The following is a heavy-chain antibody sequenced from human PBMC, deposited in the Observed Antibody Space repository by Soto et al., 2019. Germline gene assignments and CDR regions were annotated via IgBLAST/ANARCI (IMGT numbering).Heavy chain of an antibody. CDR3: ARGESVVGDY. Sequence: QVQLVQSGAEEKKPGASVKVSCKASGYTFTSYAMHWVRQAPGQRLEWMGWINAGNGNTKCSQKFQDRVTITRDTPASTAYMELSSLRSEDTAVYYCARGESVVGDYWGQGTLVTVSS. D-gene: IGHD2-15*01. J-gene: IGHJ4*02. CDR2: INAGNGNT. CDR1: GYTFTSYA. V-gene: IGHV1-3*05.